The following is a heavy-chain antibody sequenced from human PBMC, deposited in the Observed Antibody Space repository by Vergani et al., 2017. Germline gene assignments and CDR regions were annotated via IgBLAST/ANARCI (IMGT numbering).Heavy chain of an antibody. CDR2: ISGSGGST. J-gene: IGHJ5*02. CDR3: AKADIVVVPAAISWFDP. CDR1: GFTFDDYA. V-gene: IGHV3-23*04. D-gene: IGHD2-2*01. Sequence: EVQLVESGGGLVQPGRSLRLSCAASGFTFDDYAMHWVRQAPGKGLEWVSAISGSGGSTYYADSVKGRFTISRDNSKNTLYLQMNSLRAEDTAVYYCAKADIVVVPAAISWFDPWGQGTLVTVSS.